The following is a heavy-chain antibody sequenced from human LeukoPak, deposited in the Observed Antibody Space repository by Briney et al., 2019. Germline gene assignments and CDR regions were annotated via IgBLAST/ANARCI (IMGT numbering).Heavy chain of an antibody. Sequence: ASVKVSCKASGYTFTSYGISWVRQAPGQGLEWMGWISAYNGNTNYAQKLQGRVTMTTDTSTSTAYMELRSLRSDDTAVYYCARDDIVVVPAARWLDVWGKGTTVTVSS. CDR1: GYTFTSYG. J-gene: IGHJ6*04. CDR3: ARDDIVVVPAARWLDV. CDR2: ISAYNGNT. V-gene: IGHV1-18*01. D-gene: IGHD2-2*01.